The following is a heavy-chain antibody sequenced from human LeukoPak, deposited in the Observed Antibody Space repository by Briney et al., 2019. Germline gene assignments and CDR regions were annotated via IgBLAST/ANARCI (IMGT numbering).Heavy chain of an antibody. J-gene: IGHJ4*02. D-gene: IGHD3-22*01. CDR3: ARQPSGYYGDSGYYPYYFDY. CDR2: IFYTGST. CDR1: GDSISSYY. Sequence: PSETLSLTCTVSGDSISSYYWSWVRQPPGKGLEWIGYIFYTGSTKYGPSLNSRVTISLDTSKNQFSLNLNSVTAADTAVYYCARQPSGYYGDSGYYPYYFDYWGQGIPVTVSS. V-gene: IGHV4-59*08.